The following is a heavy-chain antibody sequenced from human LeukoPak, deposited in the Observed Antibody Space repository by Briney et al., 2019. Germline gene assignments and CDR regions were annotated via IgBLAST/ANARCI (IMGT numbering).Heavy chain of an antibody. CDR1: GGSISNYY. CDR3: ASEAYYYDSSGYYKY. Sequence: SETLSLTCSVSGGSISNYYWSWIRQPAGKGLEWIGRIYTSGSTNYNPSLKSRVTMSVDTSKNQFSLKLSSVTAADTAVYYCASEAYYYDSSGYYKYWGQGTLVTASS. V-gene: IGHV4-4*07. CDR2: IYTSGST. D-gene: IGHD3-22*01. J-gene: IGHJ4*02.